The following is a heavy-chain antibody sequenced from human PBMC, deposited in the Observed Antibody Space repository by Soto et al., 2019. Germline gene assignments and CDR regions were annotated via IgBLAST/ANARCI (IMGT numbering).Heavy chain of an antibody. CDR2: IIPIPGIA. CDR3: ARSGGDDYGDYSHYYGMDV. J-gene: IGHJ6*04. D-gene: IGHD4-17*01. V-gene: IGHV1-69*02. CDR1: GGTFSSYT. Sequence: QVQLVQSGAEVKKPGSSVKVSCKASGGTFSSYTISWVRQAPGQGLEWMGRIIPIPGIANYAQKFQGRVTITADKSTSTAYMGLSSLRSEDTAVYYCARSGGDDYGDYSHYYGMDVWGKRTTVTVSS.